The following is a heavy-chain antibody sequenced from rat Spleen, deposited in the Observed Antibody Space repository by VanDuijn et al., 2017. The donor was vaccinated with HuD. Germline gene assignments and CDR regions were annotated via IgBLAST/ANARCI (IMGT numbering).Heavy chain of an antibody. Sequence: EVQLVESGGGLVQPGRSLKLSCAASGFTFNDYYMAWVRQAPTKGLEWVASINYDGDNTYYRDSVMGRFTIYRDNAKSSLYLKMDSLRSEDTATYYCTRDRILRSTGFDSWGQGVMVTVSS. CDR2: INYDGDNT. CDR1: GFTFNDYY. J-gene: IGHJ2*01. CDR3: TRDRILRSTGFDS. D-gene: IGHD1-6*01. V-gene: IGHV5-20*01.